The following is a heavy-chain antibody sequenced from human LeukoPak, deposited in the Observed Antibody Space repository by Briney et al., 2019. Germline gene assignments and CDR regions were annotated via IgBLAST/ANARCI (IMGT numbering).Heavy chain of an antibody. CDR2: IYHSGST. CDR1: SGSISSSSYY. V-gene: IGHV4-39*07. D-gene: IGHD3-22*01. J-gene: IGHJ5*02. Sequence: KPSETLSLTCTVSSGSISSSSYYWGWIRQPPGKGLEWIGSIYHSGSTYYNPSLKSRVTISVDTSKNQFSLMLSSVTAADTAVYYCARNFRYDTSARGNNWFDPWGQGTLVTVSS. CDR3: ARNFRYDTSARGNNWFDP.